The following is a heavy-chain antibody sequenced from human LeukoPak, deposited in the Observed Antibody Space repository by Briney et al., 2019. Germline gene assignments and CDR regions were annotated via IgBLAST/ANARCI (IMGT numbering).Heavy chain of an antibody. J-gene: IGHJ6*04. D-gene: IGHD3-10*02. CDR2: ISSSGSTI. Sequence: GGSLRLSCAASGFTFSSSWMTWVRQAPGKGLEWVSYISSSGSTIYYADSVKGRFTISRDNAKNSLYLHMNSLRAEDTAVYYCAELGITMIGGVWGKGTTVTISS. V-gene: IGHV3-48*04. CDR1: GFTFSSSW. CDR3: AELGITMIGGV.